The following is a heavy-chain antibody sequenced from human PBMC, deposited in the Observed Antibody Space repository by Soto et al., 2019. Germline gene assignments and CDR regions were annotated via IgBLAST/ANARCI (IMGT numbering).Heavy chain of an antibody. CDR3: ARVVGCSSTSCYWAANWFDP. Sequence: PSETLSLTCAVYGGSFSGYYLSWIRQPPGKGLEWIGEINHSGSTNYNPSLKSRVTISVDTSKNQFSLKLSSVTAADTAVYYCARVVGCSSTSCYWAANWFDPWGQGTLVTVSS. CDR1: GGSFSGYY. D-gene: IGHD2-2*01. CDR2: INHSGST. V-gene: IGHV4-34*01. J-gene: IGHJ5*02.